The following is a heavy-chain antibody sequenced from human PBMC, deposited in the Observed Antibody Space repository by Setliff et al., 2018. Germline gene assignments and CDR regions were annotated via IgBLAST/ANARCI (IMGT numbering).Heavy chain of an antibody. Sequence: SETLCLTCTVSGGPFSGASIWSWIRQPPGKGLEFIGYVYHSGTAKYDPSLESRAIMSVDASKNEISLKLKSVTAADTAVYYCAKGGTYRYFDFWGQGALVTVSS. J-gene: IGHJ4*02. D-gene: IGHD1-1*01. CDR2: VYHSGTA. CDR1: GGPFSGAS. V-gene: IGHV4-59*01. CDR3: AKGGTYRYFDF.